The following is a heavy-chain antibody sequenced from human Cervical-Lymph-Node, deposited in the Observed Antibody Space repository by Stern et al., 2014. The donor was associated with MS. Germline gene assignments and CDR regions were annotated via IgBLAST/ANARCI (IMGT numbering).Heavy chain of an antibody. CDR3: ARGSDT. D-gene: IGHD2-15*01. V-gene: IGHV3-7*01. CDR2: IKEDGSET. J-gene: IGHJ5*02. Sequence: EVHLVESGGGLVQPGGSLRLSCAASGFTFSSYWMNWVRQAPGKGLEWVANIKEDGSETYYVGSLKGRFTISRDNAKNSPYLQMNSLRAEGTAGYYCARGSDTWGQGTLVTVSS. CDR1: GFTFSSYW.